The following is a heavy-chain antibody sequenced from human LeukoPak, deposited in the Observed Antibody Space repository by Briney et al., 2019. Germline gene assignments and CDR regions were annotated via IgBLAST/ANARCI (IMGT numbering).Heavy chain of an antibody. D-gene: IGHD6-19*01. Sequence: ASVKVSCKASGYTFTGYYMHWVRQAPGQGLEWMGWINPNSGGTNYAQKFQGRVTMTRDTSISTAYMELSSLRSEDTAVYYCARRTEWLALDAFDIWGQGTMVTVSS. CDR2: INPNSGGT. CDR1: GYTFTGYY. CDR3: ARRTEWLALDAFDI. V-gene: IGHV1-2*02. J-gene: IGHJ3*02.